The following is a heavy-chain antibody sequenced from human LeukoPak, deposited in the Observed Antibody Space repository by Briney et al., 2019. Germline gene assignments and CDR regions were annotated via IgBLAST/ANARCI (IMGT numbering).Heavy chain of an antibody. CDR3: ARAGVETTSTDY. D-gene: IGHD1-7*01. J-gene: IGHJ4*02. CDR2: IYHSGST. V-gene: IGHV4-30-2*01. CDR1: GGSISSGGYS. Sequence: SETLSLTCAVSGGSISSGGYSWSWIRQPPGKGLEWIGYIYHSGSTNYNPSLKSRVTISVDTSKNQFSLKLSSVTAADTAVYYCARAGVETTSTDYWGQGTLVTVSS.